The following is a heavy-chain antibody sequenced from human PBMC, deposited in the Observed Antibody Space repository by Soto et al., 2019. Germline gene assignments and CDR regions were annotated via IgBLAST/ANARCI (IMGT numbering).Heavy chain of an antibody. Sequence: GGSLRLSCAASGFTFSGSAMSWVRQAPGKGLEWVSGISSGGRSTDYADSVKGRFTISRDNSKNTLYLQMSSLRAEDTAAYYCARSVLRGYCSSSSCPFDPWGQGTLVTVSS. CDR1: GFTFSGSA. CDR2: ISSGGRST. V-gene: IGHV3-23*01. D-gene: IGHD2-2*01. CDR3: ARSVLRGYCSSSSCPFDP. J-gene: IGHJ5*02.